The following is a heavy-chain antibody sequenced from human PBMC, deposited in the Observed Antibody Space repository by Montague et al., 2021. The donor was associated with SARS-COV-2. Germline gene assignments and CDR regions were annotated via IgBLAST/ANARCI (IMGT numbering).Heavy chain of an antibody. D-gene: IGHD3-16*02. CDR1: GGSVGSGSYY. J-gene: IGHJ4*02. CDR3: AMTAVIRYQYYFDN. CDR2: VLYTGVT. Sequence: SETLSLTCSVSGGSVGSGSYYWSWIRQPPGRGLQWIGNVLYTGVTSFNPSLKSRLTMSVDSSKNEFSLNLRSVTAADTAVYYCAMTAVIRYQYYFDNWGQGTVVAVSS. V-gene: IGHV4-61*01.